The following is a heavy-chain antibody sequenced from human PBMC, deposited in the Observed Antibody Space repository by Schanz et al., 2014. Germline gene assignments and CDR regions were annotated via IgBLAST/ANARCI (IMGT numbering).Heavy chain of an antibody. CDR2: IGSSSSRI. V-gene: IGHV3-48*04. CDR3: AASSGWHPSTDY. Sequence: VQLVESGGGLVQPGGSLRLSCTASGFTFSSNSMNWVRQAPGKGLEWISYIGSSSSRIDHADSVKGRFTISRDNAKSSLYLQMNSLRGEDTAVYYCAASSGWHPSTDYWGQGTLVTVSS. J-gene: IGHJ4*02. CDR1: GFTFSSNS. D-gene: IGHD6-19*01.